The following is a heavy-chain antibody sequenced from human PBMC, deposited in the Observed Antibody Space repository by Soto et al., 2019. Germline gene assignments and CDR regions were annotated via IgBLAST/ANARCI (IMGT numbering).Heavy chain of an antibody. D-gene: IGHD6-13*01. J-gene: IGHJ5*02. CDR2: IIPIFGTA. Sequence: SVKVSCKASGGTFSSYAISWVRQAPGQGLEWMGGIIPIFGTANYAQKFQGRVTITADESTSTAYMELGSLRSEDTAVYYCAREAYRGSYSDWFDTWGQGTLVTVSS. CDR3: AREAYRGSYSDWFDT. CDR1: GGTFSSYA. V-gene: IGHV1-69*13.